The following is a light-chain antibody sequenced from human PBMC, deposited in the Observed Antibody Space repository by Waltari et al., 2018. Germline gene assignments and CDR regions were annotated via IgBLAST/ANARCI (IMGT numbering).Light chain of an antibody. CDR3: QAWDSNTGV. Sequence: CCYQQKPGQSPVMVIYQDSKRPSGIPERFSGSNSGNTATLTISGTQAIDEADYYCQAWDSNTGVFGTGTKVTVL. J-gene: IGLJ1*01. V-gene: IGLV3-1*01. CDR2: QDS.